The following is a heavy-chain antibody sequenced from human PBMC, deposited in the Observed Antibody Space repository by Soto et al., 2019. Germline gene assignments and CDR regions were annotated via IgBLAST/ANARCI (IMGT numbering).Heavy chain of an antibody. CDR3: ARARKITMIPGCDP. CDR1: GYTFTSYD. V-gene: IGHV1-8*01. J-gene: IGHJ5*02. D-gene: IGHD3-22*01. Sequence: ASVKVSCKASGYTFTSYDIHWVRQATGQGQEWMGWMNPNSGNTGYAQKFHGRVTMTRNTSRSTAYMELSSLRSDETAVYYCARARKITMIPGCDPWGQGTLVTVAS. CDR2: MNPNSGNT.